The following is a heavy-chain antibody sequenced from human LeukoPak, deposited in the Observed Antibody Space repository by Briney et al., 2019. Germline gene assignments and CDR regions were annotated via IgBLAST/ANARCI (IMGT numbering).Heavy chain of an antibody. Sequence: GASVKVSCKASRYTFTRYYMHWVRQAPGQGLEWMGIINPSGGSTSYAQKFQGRVTMTRDTSTSTVYMELSSLGSEDTAVYYCARAVAVAGNLYYYGMDVWGQGTTVTVSS. D-gene: IGHD6-19*01. CDR2: INPSGGST. CDR1: RYTFTRYY. J-gene: IGHJ6*02. CDR3: ARAVAVAGNLYYYGMDV. V-gene: IGHV1-46*01.